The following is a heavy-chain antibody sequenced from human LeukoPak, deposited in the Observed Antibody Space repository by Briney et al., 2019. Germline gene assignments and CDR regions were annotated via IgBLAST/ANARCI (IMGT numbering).Heavy chain of an antibody. CDR1: GYSFTSYW. CDR2: IYPGDSDT. D-gene: IGHD6-6*01. CDR3: ARQVLGYISSSHWFDP. V-gene: IGHV5-51*01. J-gene: IGHJ5*02. Sequence: GESLKISCKGSGYSFTSYWIGWVRQMPGKSLEWMGIIYPGDSDTRYSPSFQGQVTISADKSISTAYLQWSSLKASDTALYYCARQVLGYISSSHWFDPWGQGTLVTVSS.